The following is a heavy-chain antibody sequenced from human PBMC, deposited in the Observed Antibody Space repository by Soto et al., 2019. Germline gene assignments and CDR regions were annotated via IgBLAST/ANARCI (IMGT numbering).Heavy chain of an antibody. J-gene: IGHJ4*02. D-gene: IGHD1-1*01. Sequence: GGSLRLSCAASGFTYSTYTVHWVRQAPGKGLEWVAVIAYDGRNKYYADSVKGRFTISRDNSKNTLYLQMNSLRIEDTAVYYCARELERVFDYWGQGTLVTVSS. CDR1: GFTYSTYT. V-gene: IGHV3-30*04. CDR3: ARELERVFDY. CDR2: IAYDGRNK.